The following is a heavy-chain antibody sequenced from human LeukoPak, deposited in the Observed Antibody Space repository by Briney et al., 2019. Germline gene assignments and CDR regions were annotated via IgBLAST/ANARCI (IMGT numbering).Heavy chain of an antibody. CDR1: GGSFSGYF. Sequence: SETLSLTCSVYGGSFSGYFWSWIRQSPGKGLEWIGEIDDGGNTNYNPSLMSRVIVSMEKSKKQFSLVMRSVAAADTAVYYCARFSRITWGDWGDAFDIWGQGTTVIVSS. J-gene: IGHJ3*02. D-gene: IGHD2-21*02. CDR3: ARFSRITWGDWGDAFDI. V-gene: IGHV4-34*01. CDR2: IDDGGNT.